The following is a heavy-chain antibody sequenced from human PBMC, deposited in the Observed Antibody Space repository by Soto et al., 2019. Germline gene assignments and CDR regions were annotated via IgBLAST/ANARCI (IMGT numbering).Heavy chain of an antibody. D-gene: IGHD2-21*01. Sequence: QVQLVQSGAEEKKPGASVKVSCKASGYTFTSYAMHWVRQAPGQRLEWMGWINAGNGNSKYSQKFQGRVTVTRDTAANTAYMELSSRRSEETAVYYCARSIVVVSSLDYWGQGTLVTVCS. CDR2: INAGNGNS. CDR3: ARSIVVVSSLDY. V-gene: IGHV1-3*05. CDR1: GYTFTSYA. J-gene: IGHJ4*02.